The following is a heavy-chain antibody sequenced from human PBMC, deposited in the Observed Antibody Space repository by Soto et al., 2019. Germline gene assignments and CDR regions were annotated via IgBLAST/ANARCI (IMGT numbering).Heavy chain of an antibody. CDR3: AKDRTYYDFWSGYSEGNWFDP. J-gene: IGHJ5*02. CDR2: ISDSSTTI. V-gene: IGHV3-11*01. CDR1: GFTFSDYY. Sequence: GGSLRLSCAASGFTFSDYYMAWVRQAPGKGLEWISYISDSSTTIYYTDSVKGRFTISRDNAKKSLYLHMNSLRAEDTAVYYCAKDRTYYDFWSGYSEGNWFDPWGQGTQVTVSS. D-gene: IGHD3-3*01.